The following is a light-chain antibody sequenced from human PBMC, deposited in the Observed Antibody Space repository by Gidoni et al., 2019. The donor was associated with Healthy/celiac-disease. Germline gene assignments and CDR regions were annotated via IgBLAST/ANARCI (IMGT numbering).Light chain of an antibody. CDR1: QSVLYSSNNKNY. Sequence: DIVMTQSPDSLAVSLGERATINCKSSQSVLYSSNNKNYLAWYQQKPGQPPKLLIYWASTRESGVPDRFSGSGSGTDFTLTISSLQAEDVAVYYCQQYYSTPYTCGQXTKLEIK. V-gene: IGKV4-1*01. CDR3: QQYYSTPYT. CDR2: WAS. J-gene: IGKJ2*01.